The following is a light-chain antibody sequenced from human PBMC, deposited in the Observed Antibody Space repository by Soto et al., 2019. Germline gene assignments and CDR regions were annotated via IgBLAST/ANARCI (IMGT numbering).Light chain of an antibody. J-gene: IGKJ4*01. Sequence: DIQMTQSPSSLSASLGDRVTITCRASQGIGVYLAWFQQKPGNVRKLLIYAASTLQSGVPSRFNGSGSGTDVPLTISSLQPEDVATYYCQKYNSAPLTFGGGTKVEIK. CDR3: QKYNSAPLT. V-gene: IGKV1-27*01. CDR1: QGIGVY. CDR2: AAS.